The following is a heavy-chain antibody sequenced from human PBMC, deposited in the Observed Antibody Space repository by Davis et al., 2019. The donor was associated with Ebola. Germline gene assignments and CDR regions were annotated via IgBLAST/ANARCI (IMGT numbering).Heavy chain of an antibody. V-gene: IGHV7-4-1*02. J-gene: IGHJ6*02. CDR2: INTNTGNP. CDR3: ASPTLRYFDWLLSGHYYYGMDV. Sequence: AASVKVSCKASGYTFTSYAMNWVRQAPGQGLEWMGWINTNTGNPTYAQGFTGRFVFSLDTSVSTAYLQISSLKAEDTAVYYCASPTLRYFDWLLSGHYYYGMDVWGQGTTVTVSS. D-gene: IGHD3-9*01. CDR1: GYTFTSYA.